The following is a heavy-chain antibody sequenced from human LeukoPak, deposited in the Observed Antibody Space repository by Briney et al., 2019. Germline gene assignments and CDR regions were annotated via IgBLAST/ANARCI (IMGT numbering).Heavy chain of an antibody. D-gene: IGHD4-23*01. CDR2: IYPGDSDI. CDR1: GSTFTSYW. J-gene: IGHJ4*02. V-gene: IGHV5-51*01. Sequence: PGASLQISRQGSGSTFTSYWIGWVRQLPGKGLEWMGIIYPGDSDIRYSPSFQGQVTISADKSICTVDLQWSSLKASGTAMYYCARPGTVGYFDYWGQGTLVTVSS. CDR3: ARPGTVGYFDY.